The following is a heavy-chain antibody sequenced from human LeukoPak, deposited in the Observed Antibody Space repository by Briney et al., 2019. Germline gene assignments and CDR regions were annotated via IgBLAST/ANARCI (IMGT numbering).Heavy chain of an antibody. CDR1: GFTFDGYA. CDR3: AKARYDSSGFYSFDY. D-gene: IGHD3-22*01. CDR2: ISWDSDIV. Sequence: GRSLRLSCAASGFTFDGYAMHWVRQAPGKGLEWVSGISWDSDIVGYVDSVKGRFTISRDTAKNSLFLQMNSLRVEDTALYYCAKARYDSSGFYSFDYWAREPWSPSPQ. V-gene: IGHV3-9*01. J-gene: IGHJ4*02.